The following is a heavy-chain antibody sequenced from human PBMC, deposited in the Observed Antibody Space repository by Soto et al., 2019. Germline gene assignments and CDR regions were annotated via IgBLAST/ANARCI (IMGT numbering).Heavy chain of an antibody. CDR3: ARDGDVTSTSPRGAFDI. J-gene: IGHJ3*02. CDR2: IVPLFGTT. Sequence: QVQLVQSGAEVKKPGSSVKVSCKASGGTFSSYTFSWVRQAPGHGLEWMGGIVPLFGTTNDAKIFQGRVTISADDSTSTVYMELSSLRSEDSAMYYCARDGDVTSTSPRGAFDIWGQGTVITVSS. V-gene: IGHV1-69*01. CDR1: GGTFSSYT. D-gene: IGHD3-16*01.